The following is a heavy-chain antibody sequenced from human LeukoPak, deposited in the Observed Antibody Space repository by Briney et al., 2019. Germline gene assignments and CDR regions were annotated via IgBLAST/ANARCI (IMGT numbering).Heavy chain of an antibody. V-gene: IGHV1-69*13. D-gene: IGHD3-3*01. CDR1: GGTFSSYA. CDR2: IIPIFGTA. CDR3: ARDIIRSGYYDAFDI. J-gene: IGHJ3*02. Sequence: SVKVSCKASGGTFSSYAISWVRQAPGQGLELMGGIIPIFGTANYAQKFQGRVTITADESTSTAYMELSSLRSEDTTVYYCARDIIRSGYYDAFDIWGQGTMVTVSS.